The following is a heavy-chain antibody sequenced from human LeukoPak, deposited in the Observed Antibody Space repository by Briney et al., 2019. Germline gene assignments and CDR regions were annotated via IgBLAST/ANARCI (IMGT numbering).Heavy chain of an antibody. CDR1: GYTFTGYY. CDR2: INTKTGNP. CDR3: ARGADYGDYTQFY. V-gene: IGHV7-4-1*02. J-gene: IGHJ4*02. D-gene: IGHD4-17*01. Sequence: PGASVKVSCKASGYTFTGYYMHWVRQAPGQGLEWMGWINTKTGNPSYARSFTGRFVVSLDTSVTTTYLQINSLKPEDTGFYFCARGADYGDYTQFYWGQGSLVSVSS.